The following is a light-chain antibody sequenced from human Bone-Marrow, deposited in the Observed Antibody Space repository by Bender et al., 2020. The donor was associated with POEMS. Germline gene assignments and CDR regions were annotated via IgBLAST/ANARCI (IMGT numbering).Light chain of an antibody. Sequence: QSALTQPASVSGSPGQSITISCTGSSSDVGNYNLVSWYQQYPGKAPKLIIFDVYKRPSGVSNRFSGSKSGNTASLTISGLQAEDEADYYCCSYGGSFTVVFGGGTKLTVL. CDR3: CSYGGSFTVV. J-gene: IGLJ2*01. V-gene: IGLV2-23*02. CDR1: SSDVGNYNL. CDR2: DVY.